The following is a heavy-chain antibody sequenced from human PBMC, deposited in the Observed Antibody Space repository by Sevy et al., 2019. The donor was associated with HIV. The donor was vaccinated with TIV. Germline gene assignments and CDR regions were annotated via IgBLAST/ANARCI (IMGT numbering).Heavy chain of an antibody. CDR1: GFTFDDYT. J-gene: IGHJ6*02. CDR3: AKVLSTTPDIAVAELVV. D-gene: IGHD6-19*01. CDR2: ISWDGGST. Sequence: GGSLRLSCAASGFTFDDYTMHWVRQAPRKGLEWVSLISWDGGSTYYADSVKGRFTISRDNSKNSLYLQMNSLRTEDTALYYCAKVLSTTPDIAVAELVVWGQGTTVTVSS. V-gene: IGHV3-43*01.